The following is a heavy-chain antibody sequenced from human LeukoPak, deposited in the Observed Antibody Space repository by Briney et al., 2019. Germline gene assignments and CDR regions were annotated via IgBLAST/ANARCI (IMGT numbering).Heavy chain of an antibody. CDR1: GVSISSGSYS. CDR2: IYYSGNT. V-gene: IGHV4-30-4*07. D-gene: IGHD2-21*02. CDR3: AREVTVSSLDDAFDM. J-gene: IGHJ3*02. Sequence: SETLSLTCAVSGVSISSGSYSWSWIRQPPGKGLEWIGAIYYSGNTDYNPSLKSRITISADTSRNQFSLKLTSVTAADTAVYYCAREVTVSSLDDAFDMWGQGTVVTVSS.